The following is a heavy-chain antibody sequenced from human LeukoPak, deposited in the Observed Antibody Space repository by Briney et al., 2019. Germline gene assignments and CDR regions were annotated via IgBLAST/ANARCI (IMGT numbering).Heavy chain of an antibody. J-gene: IGHJ6*02. CDR3: VGLRYYYGMDV. D-gene: IGHD3-16*01. Sequence: PSETLSLTCTVSGGSISSYYWSWIRQPPGKGLEWIGYIYYSGSTNYNPSLKSRVTISVDTSKNQFSLKLSSVTAADTAVYYCVGLRYYYGMDVWGQGTTVTVSS. CDR2: IYYSGST. V-gene: IGHV4-59*08. CDR1: GGSISSYY.